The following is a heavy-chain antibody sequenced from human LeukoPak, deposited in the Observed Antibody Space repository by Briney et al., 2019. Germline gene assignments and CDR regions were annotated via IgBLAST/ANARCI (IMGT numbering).Heavy chain of an antibody. CDR3: ARQNVKVGAPPFDF. V-gene: IGHV4-59*08. CDR1: GGSLSSYY. Sequence: SETLSLTCTVSGGSLSSYYWSWIRQPPGKGLEWIGYIYYSGSTNYNPSLKSRVSISIDTSKNQFSLKLSSVTAADTAVYYCARQNVKVGAPPFDFWGQGTLVTVSS. CDR2: IYYSGST. D-gene: IGHD1-26*01. J-gene: IGHJ4*02.